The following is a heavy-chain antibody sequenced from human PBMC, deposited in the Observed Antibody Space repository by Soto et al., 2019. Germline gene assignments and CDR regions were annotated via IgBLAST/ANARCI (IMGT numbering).Heavy chain of an antibody. CDR1: GFTISNYI. J-gene: IGHJ4*02. CDR3: ARDDEDGSYCDLGY. V-gene: IGHV3-30-3*01. D-gene: IGHD3-10*01. CDR2: ILHDGNNK. Sequence: QVQLVESGGGVVQPGRSLRLSCAASGFTISNYIMHWVRQAPGKGLEWVAMILHDGNNKYYADSVKGRFTISRDNSKNTPYLQMNSLRTEDTAMYYCARDDEDGSYCDLGYWGQGTLVTVSS.